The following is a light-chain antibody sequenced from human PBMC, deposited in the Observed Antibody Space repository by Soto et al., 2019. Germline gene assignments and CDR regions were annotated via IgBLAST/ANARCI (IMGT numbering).Light chain of an antibody. CDR2: AAI. V-gene: IGKV1-39*01. J-gene: IGKJ2*01. CDR3: QQSYRAPLT. CDR1: QNILTY. Sequence: DIQMTQSPSSLSVSVGDRVTITCRASQNILTYLNRYQQRTGKAKKFLIYAAISVQDGVPSRFSGSESGTEFNLTINHLQPQDSAIHYCQQSYRAPLTFGQGTNQEIK.